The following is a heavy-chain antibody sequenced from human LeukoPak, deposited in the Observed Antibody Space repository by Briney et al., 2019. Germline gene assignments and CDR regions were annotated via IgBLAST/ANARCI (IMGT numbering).Heavy chain of an antibody. V-gene: IGHV3-23*01. CDR2: ISGSGGNT. J-gene: IGHJ6*03. CDR1: GFTFSSYR. Sequence: GGSLRLSCAASGFTFSSYRMSWVRQAPGKGLEWVSAISGSGGNTYYADSVKGRFTISRDNTKNTLYLQMNSLRAEDTAVYYCARGAPYYYYYMDVWGKGTTVTVSS. CDR3: ARGAPYYYYYMDV.